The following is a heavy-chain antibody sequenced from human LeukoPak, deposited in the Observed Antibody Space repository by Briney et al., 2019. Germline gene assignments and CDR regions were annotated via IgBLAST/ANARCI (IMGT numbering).Heavy chain of an antibody. CDR1: GFTFSSYG. CDR2: ISYDGSNK. CDR3: AKDLDY. V-gene: IGHV3-30*18. Sequence: GGSLRLSCAASGFTFSSYGMHLVRQAPGKGLEWVAVISYDGSNKYYADSVKGRFTISRDNSKNTLYLQMNSLRAEDTAVYYCAKDLDYWGQGTLVTVSS. J-gene: IGHJ4*02.